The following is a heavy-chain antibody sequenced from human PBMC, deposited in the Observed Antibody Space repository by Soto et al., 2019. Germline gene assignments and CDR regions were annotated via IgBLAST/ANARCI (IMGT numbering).Heavy chain of an antibody. J-gene: IGHJ6*02. CDR3: AKVVVPAATAYYYGMDV. CDR2: IGASGLST. V-gene: IGHV3-23*01. CDR1: GFTFSNYA. D-gene: IGHD2-2*01. Sequence: PGGSLRLSCVGSGFTFSNYAMTWVRQAPGKGLEWVSGIGASGLSTYYTVSVKGRFTISRDNSRNTLYLQMNSLRAEDTAVYYCAKVVVPAATAYYYGMDVWGQGTTVTVSS.